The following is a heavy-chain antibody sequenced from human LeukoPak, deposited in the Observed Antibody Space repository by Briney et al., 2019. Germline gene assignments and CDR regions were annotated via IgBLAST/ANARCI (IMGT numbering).Heavy chain of an antibody. V-gene: IGHV3-23*01. Sequence: PGGSPRLSCAASGFTFSSYAMSWVRQAPGKGLEWVSAISGSGGSTSYADSVKGRFTISRDNSKNTLYLQMNSLRAEDTAVYYCAKNPGYSSGWSRFDYWGQGTLVTVSS. CDR3: AKNPGYSSGWSRFDY. CDR2: ISGSGGST. J-gene: IGHJ4*02. CDR1: GFTFSSYA. D-gene: IGHD6-19*01.